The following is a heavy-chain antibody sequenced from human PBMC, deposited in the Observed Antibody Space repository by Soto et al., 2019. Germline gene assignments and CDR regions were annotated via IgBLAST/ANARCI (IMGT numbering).Heavy chain of an antibody. J-gene: IGHJ4*02. CDR3: ARRLYCSSSSCYAVDY. CDR1: GFTFSNYA. D-gene: IGHD2-2*01. V-gene: IGHV3-23*01. CDR2: ISGSGDST. Sequence: EVQLLESGGGLVQPGGSLRLSCAGSGFTFSNYAMSWVRQAPGKGLEWVSGISGSGDSTNYGDSVKGRFTISRDNAKNTLSLQMNSLRAEDTAVYYCARRLYCSSSSCYAVDYWGQGTLVTVSS.